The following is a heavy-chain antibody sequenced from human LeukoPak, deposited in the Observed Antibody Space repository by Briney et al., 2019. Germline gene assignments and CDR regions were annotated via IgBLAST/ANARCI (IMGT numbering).Heavy chain of an antibody. D-gene: IGHD3-10*01. CDR2: INPNSGGT. J-gene: IGHJ3*02. V-gene: IGHV1-2*02. CDR1: GYTFTNYG. Sequence: ASVKVSCKASGYTFTNYGIFWVRQAPGQGLERMGWINPNSGGTNYAQKFQGRVTMTRDTSISTAYMELSRLRTDDTAVYYCARGYYYGSGSYPVGTFDIWGQGTMVTVSS. CDR3: ARGYYYGSGSYPVGTFDI.